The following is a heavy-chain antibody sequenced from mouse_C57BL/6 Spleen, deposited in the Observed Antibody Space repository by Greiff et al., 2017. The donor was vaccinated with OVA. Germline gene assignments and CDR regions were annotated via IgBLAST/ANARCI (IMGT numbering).Heavy chain of an antibody. CDR1: GFNIKNTY. V-gene: IGHV14-3*01. J-gene: IGHJ2*01. D-gene: IGHD3-1*01. CDR3: ARSGALGGPLFDY. Sequence: DVKLVESVAELVRPGASVKLSCTASGFNIKNTYMHWVKQRPEQGLEWIGRIDPANGNTKYAPKFQGKATITADTSSNTAYLQLSSLTSEDTAIYYCARSGALGGPLFDYWGQGTTLTVSS. CDR2: IDPANGNT.